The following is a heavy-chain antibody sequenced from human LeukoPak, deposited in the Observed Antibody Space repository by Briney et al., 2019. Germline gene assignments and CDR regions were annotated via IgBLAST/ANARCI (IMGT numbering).Heavy chain of an antibody. Sequence: SETLSLTCAVYVGSFSGYYWSWIRQPPGKGLEWVGGINHSGSTHYNPPLKRRVTISVDTSKNQFSLKLSSVTAADTAVYYCARVSSSSFGFDYWGQGTLVTVSS. CDR3: ARVSSSSFGFDY. CDR1: VGSFSGYY. J-gene: IGHJ4*02. CDR2: INHSGST. D-gene: IGHD6-13*01. V-gene: IGHV4-34*01.